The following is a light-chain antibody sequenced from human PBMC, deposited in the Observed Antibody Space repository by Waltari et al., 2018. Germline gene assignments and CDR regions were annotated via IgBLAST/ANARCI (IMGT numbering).Light chain of an antibody. CDR2: DVG. V-gene: IGLV2-14*01. CDR1: STDVGAYTF. CDR3: SSYTTSTTLL. Sequence: QSALTQPASVSGSPGQSITISCTGSSTDVGAYTFVSWYQQPPGKVPKLILNDVGNRPSGISHRFSASKSGNTASLTISGLQEEDEGEYYCSSYTTSTTLLFGTGTRLTVL. J-gene: IGLJ1*01.